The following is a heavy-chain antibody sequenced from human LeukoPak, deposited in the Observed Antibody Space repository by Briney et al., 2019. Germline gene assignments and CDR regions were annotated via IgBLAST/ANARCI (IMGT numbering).Heavy chain of an antibody. J-gene: IGHJ4*02. V-gene: IGHV4-39*01. Sequence: SETLSLTCTVSGGSISSSSYYWGWIRQPPGKGLEWIGSIYYSGSTYYSPSLKSRVTISVDTSKNQFSLKLSSVTAADTAVYYCARHPGDGYNSDVDYWGQGTLVTVSS. D-gene: IGHD5-24*01. CDR2: IYYSGST. CDR3: ARHPGDGYNSDVDY. CDR1: GGSISSSSYY.